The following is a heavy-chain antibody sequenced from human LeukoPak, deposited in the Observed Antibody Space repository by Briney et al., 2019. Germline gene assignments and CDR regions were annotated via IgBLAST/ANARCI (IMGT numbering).Heavy chain of an antibody. CDR1: GYTFTGYY. J-gene: IGHJ4*02. Sequence: GASVKVSCKASGYTFTGYYMHWVRQAPGQGLEWMGWINPNSGGTNYAQKFQGRVTMTRDTSISTAYMELSRLRSDDTAVYYRARATKTGPYYFDYWGQGTLVTVSS. D-gene: IGHD1-1*01. CDR2: INPNSGGT. CDR3: ARATKTGPYYFDY. V-gene: IGHV1-2*02.